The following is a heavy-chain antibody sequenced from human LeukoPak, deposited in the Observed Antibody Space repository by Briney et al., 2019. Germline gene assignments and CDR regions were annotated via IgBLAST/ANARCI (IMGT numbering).Heavy chain of an antibody. V-gene: IGHV1-18*01. CDR2: ISSQNEYT. D-gene: IGHD1-1*01. CDR3: ANVTIGRYLFYYMAV. Sequence: ASVKVSCKSSGKTFNTYGISWVRQAPGQGLEWIGWISSQNEYTKYADKFQGRVTMTTDTSTTTVYMELRSLRSDDTAVYYCANVTIGRYLFYYMAVWGKGTTVTVSS. CDR1: GKTFNTYG. J-gene: IGHJ6*03.